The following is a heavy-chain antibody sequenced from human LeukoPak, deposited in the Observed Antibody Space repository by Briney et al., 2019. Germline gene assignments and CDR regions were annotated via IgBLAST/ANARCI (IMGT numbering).Heavy chain of an antibody. CDR2: INHSGST. CDR1: GGPFSRYY. Sequence: PSETLSLTCAVNGGPFSRYYWSWIRQPPGKGLEWIGEINHSGSTNYNPSLKSRVTISVDTSKNQFSLQLNSVTPEDTAVYYCAKSVVVVAATRLPPDYYYYMDVWGKGTTVTISS. CDR3: AKSVVVVAATRLPPDYYYYMDV. J-gene: IGHJ6*03. D-gene: IGHD2-15*01. V-gene: IGHV4-34*01.